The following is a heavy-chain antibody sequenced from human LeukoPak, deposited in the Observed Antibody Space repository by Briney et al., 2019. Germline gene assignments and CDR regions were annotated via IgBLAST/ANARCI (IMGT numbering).Heavy chain of an antibody. J-gene: IGHJ4*02. D-gene: IGHD3-22*01. CDR3: AKDLRSTYYYDTSGYLL. CDR1: GFTFSSFS. CDR2: ISSSSRYI. V-gene: IGHV3-21*01. Sequence: PGGSLRLSCAASGFTFSSFSMNWVRQAPGKGLEWVSSISSSSRYIYYADSVKGRFTISRDNAKNSLFLQMNSLRAEDTAVYYCAKDLRSTYYYDTSGYLLWGQGTLVTVSS.